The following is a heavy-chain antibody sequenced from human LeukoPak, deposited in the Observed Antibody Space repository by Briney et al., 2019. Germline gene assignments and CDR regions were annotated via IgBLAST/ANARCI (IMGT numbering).Heavy chain of an antibody. V-gene: IGHV5-51*01. CDR1: GYNFTNYW. CDR3: ERSTTRVTFDWFDL. J-gene: IGHJ5*02. D-gene: IGHD3-22*01. Sequence: GESLKISCKGSGYNFTNYWIAWVRQMPGKGLEWMGIIYPGDSDTRYSPSLQGQVTISADKSIDTAYLQWSSLRASDTAMYSCERSTTRVTFDWFDLWGQGTLVTVSS. CDR2: IYPGDSDT.